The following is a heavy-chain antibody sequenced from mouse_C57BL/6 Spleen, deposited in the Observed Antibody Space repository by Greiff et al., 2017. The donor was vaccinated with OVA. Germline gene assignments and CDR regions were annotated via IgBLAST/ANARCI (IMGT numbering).Heavy chain of an antibody. Sequence: VQLVESGPGLVAPSQSLSITCTVSGFSLTSYAISWVRQPPGKGLEWLGVIWTGGGTTYNSALKSRLSISKDNSKSQVFLKMNSLHTDDTARYYCARKGLYAYYAMDYWGQGTSVTVSS. CDR3: ARKGLYAYYAMDY. V-gene: IGHV2-9-1*01. CDR2: IWTGGGT. CDR1: GFSLTSYA. J-gene: IGHJ4*01. D-gene: IGHD2-3*01.